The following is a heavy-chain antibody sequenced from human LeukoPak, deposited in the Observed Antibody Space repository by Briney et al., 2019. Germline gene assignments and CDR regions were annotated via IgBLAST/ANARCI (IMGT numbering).Heavy chain of an antibody. Sequence: GGSLRLSCAASGFTVSTNYISWVRQAPGKGLGWVSVIHSGGSTYYADSVKGRFTISTDDSKNTLYLQMNSLRAEDTALYYCARGRWLGQGDYWGQGTRVTVSS. D-gene: IGHD6-19*01. CDR3: ARGRWLGQGDY. V-gene: IGHV3-66*01. CDR2: IHSGGST. J-gene: IGHJ4*02. CDR1: GFTVSTNY.